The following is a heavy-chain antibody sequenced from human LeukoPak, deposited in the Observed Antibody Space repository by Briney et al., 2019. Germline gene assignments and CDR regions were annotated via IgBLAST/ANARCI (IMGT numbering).Heavy chain of an antibody. Sequence: ETSETLSLTCAVSGYSISSGYCWGWIRQPPGKGLEWIGSIYHSGTTYSNPSLKSRVTISVDTSKNQFSLKLSSVTAADTAVYYCARFSGYYYYYMDVWGKGTTVTVSS. CDR3: ARFSGYYYYYMDV. D-gene: IGHD3-22*01. CDR2: IYHSGTT. V-gene: IGHV4-38-2*01. J-gene: IGHJ6*03. CDR1: GYSISSGYC.